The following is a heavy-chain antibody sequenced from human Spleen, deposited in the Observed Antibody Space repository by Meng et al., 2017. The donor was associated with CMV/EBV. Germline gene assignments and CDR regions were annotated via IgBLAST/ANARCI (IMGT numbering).Heavy chain of an antibody. D-gene: IGHD3-16*01. J-gene: IGHJ3*02. CDR3: VTDYGGRINAFDI. CDR1: GFTLSSNY. V-gene: IGHV3-66*02. Sequence: GGSLKIYLAASGFTLSSNYMSWVRQAPGKGLEWVSVIYSAGSTYYADSVNGRFTISRDNSKNTLYFQMNSLIAEDTAVYYCVTDYGGRINAFDIWGQGTMVTVSS. CDR2: IYSAGST.